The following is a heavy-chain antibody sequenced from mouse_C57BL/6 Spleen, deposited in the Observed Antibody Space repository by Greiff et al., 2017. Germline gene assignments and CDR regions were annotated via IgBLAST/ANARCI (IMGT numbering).Heavy chain of an antibody. CDR2: IRSKSNNYAT. V-gene: IGHV10-1*01. Sequence: DVMLVESGGGLVQPKGSLKLSCAASGFSFNTYAMNWVRQAPGTGLEWVARIRSKSNNYATYYADSVKDRFTISRDDSESMLYLQMNNLKTEDTAMYYCVRHADYYSSSYGYFDVWGTVTTVTVSS. J-gene: IGHJ1*03. CDR1: GFSFNTYA. D-gene: IGHD1-1*01. CDR3: VRHADYYSSSYGYFDV.